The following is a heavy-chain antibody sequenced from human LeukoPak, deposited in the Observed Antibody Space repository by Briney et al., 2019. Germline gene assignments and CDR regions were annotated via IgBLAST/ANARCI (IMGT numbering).Heavy chain of an antibody. J-gene: IGHJ4*02. D-gene: IGHD1-26*01. CDR2: IYYSGST. CDR1: GASITTYY. CDR3: ARDWELGY. Sequence: SETLSLACTVSGASITTYYWNWIRQPPGKGLEWIGYIYYSGSTNYNPSLKSRVTISLDTSKNQFSLHLISVTTADTAVYYCARDWELGYWGQGTLVTVSS. V-gene: IGHV4-59*01.